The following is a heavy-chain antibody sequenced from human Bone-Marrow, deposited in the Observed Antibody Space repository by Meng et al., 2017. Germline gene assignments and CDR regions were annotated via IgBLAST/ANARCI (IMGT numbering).Heavy chain of an antibody. V-gene: IGHV3-21*01. D-gene: IGHD7-27*01. CDR1: GFTFSSYS. CDR2: ISSSSYI. J-gene: IGHJ4*02. Sequence: VQLVESGGGLVKPRGSLRLSCAASGFTFSSYSMNWFRQAPGKGLEWVSSISSSSYIYYADSVKGRFTISRDNAKNSLYLQMNSLRAEDTAVYYCARDDWGPIGYWGQGTLVTVSS. CDR3: ARDDWGPIGY.